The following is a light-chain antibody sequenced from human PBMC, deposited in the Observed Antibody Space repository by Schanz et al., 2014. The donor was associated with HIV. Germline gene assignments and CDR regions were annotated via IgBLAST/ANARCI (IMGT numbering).Light chain of an antibody. CDR2: GAF. CDR3: EQHKNRAPFT. CDR1: QSVSSSY. J-gene: IGKJ2*01. Sequence: EIVLTQSPGTLSLSPGERATLSCRASQSVSSSYLAWYQQRPGQAPRLLIYGAFTRATGIPVRFSGRGSGTEFTLTSSSLQPDDIATYYCEQHKNRAPFTFGQGTRLEIK. V-gene: IGKV3-20*01.